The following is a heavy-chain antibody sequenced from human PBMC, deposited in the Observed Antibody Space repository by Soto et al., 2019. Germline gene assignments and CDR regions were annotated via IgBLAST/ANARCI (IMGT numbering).Heavy chain of an antibody. V-gene: IGHV2-5*02. CDR1: GFSLSTSGVG. CDR3: AHRTRSSSWYRLRVYFDY. CDR2: IYWDDDK. J-gene: IGHJ4*02. Sequence: SGPTLVKPTQTLTLTCTFSGFSLSTSGVGVGWIRQPPGKALEWLALIYWDDDKRYSPSLKSRLTITKDTSKNQVVLTMTNMDPVDTATYYCAHRTRSSSWYRLRVYFDYWGQGTLVTVSS. D-gene: IGHD6-13*01.